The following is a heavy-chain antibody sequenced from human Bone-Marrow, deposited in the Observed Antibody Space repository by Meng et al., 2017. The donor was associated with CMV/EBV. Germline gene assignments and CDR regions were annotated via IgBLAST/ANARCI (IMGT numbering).Heavy chain of an antibody. V-gene: IGHV3-30-3*01. J-gene: IGHJ6*02. Sequence: GESLKISCAASGITFSSYAMHWVRQAPGKGLEWVAVISYDGSNKYYADSVKGRFTISRDNSKNTLYLQMNSLRAEDTAVYYCAKEDGTYYDFWSGYYSYGMDVWGQGTTVTVSS. CDR3: AKEDGTYYDFWSGYYSYGMDV. D-gene: IGHD3-3*01. CDR1: GITFSSYA. CDR2: ISYDGSNK.